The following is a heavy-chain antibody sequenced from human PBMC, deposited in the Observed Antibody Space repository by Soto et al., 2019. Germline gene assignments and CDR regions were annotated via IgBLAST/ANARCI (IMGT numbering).Heavy chain of an antibody. D-gene: IGHD6-13*01. V-gene: IGHV3-7*01. Sequence: PVGSLRLSCADSGLTFSSYWMSWVRQAPGKGLEWVANIKEDGSEINYVDSVRGRFTISRDNAKNSVYLQMNSLRAEDTAVYFCARDRGYSTFDYWGQRTLVTVSS. CDR2: IKEDGSEI. CDR1: GLTFSSYW. CDR3: ARDRGYSTFDY. J-gene: IGHJ4*02.